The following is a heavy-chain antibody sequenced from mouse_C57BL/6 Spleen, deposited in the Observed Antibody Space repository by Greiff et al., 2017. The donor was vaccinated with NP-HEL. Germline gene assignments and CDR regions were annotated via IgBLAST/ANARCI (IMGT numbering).Heavy chain of an antibody. CDR2: IYPRSGNT. D-gene: IGHD2-4*01. CDR3: ARGYDYGAMDY. J-gene: IGHJ4*01. V-gene: IGHV1-81*01. CDR1: GYTFTSYG. Sequence: VMLVESGAELARPGASVKLSCKASGYTFTSYGISWVKQRTGQGLEWIGEIYPRSGNTYYNEKFKGKATLTADKSSSTAYMELRSLTSEDSAVYFCARGYDYGAMDYWGQGTSVTVSS.